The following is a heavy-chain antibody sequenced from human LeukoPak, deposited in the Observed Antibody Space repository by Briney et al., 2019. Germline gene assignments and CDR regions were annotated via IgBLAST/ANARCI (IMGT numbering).Heavy chain of an antibody. V-gene: IGHV1-2*02. CDR3: ARDGYNSLGY. CDR1: GYTFTGYY. D-gene: IGHD5-24*01. Sequence: GASVKVSCKASGYTFTGYYMHWVRQAPGQGLEWMGWINPNSGGTNYAQKFQGRVTMTRNTSISTAYMELSSLRSEDTAVYYCARDGYNSLGYWGQGTLVTVSS. J-gene: IGHJ4*02. CDR2: INPNSGGT.